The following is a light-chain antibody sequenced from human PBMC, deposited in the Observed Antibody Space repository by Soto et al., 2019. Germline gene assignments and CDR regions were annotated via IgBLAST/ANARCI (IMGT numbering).Light chain of an antibody. J-gene: IGKJ1*01. CDR2: AAS. V-gene: IGKV1-39*01. CDR1: QDISKF. Sequence: DIHMTQSPSSLSASIGDRVSFTCQASQDISKFLNWYQHKPGKAPKLLIYAASNLQSGVPSRFSGSGSGTDFTITISSLQPEDFATYFCQQSYSTPPWTFGQGTKVDI. CDR3: QQSYSTPPWT.